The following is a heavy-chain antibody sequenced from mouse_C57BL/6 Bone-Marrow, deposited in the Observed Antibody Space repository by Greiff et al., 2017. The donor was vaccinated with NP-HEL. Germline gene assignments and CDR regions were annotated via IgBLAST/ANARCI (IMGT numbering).Heavy chain of an antibody. CDR1: GFSLSTSGMG. Sequence: QVTLKVSGPGILQSSQTLSLTCSFSGFSLSTSGMGVSWIRQPSGKGLEWLAHIYWDDDKRYNPSLKSRLTISKDTSRNQVVLKITSVDTADTATYYCARREPITAVVAKPYWYFDVWGTGTTVTVSS. CDR3: ARREPITAVVAKPYWYFDV. CDR2: IYWDDDK. D-gene: IGHD1-1*01. V-gene: IGHV8-12*01. J-gene: IGHJ1*03.